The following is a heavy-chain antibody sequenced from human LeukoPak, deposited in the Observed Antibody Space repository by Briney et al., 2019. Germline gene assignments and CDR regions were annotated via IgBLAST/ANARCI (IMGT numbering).Heavy chain of an antibody. CDR2: ISYDGSNK. CDR3: ARDREYCSGGSCSHYYYYGMDV. CDR1: GFTFSSYA. D-gene: IGHD2-15*01. J-gene: IGHJ6*02. Sequence: GGTLRLSCVASGFTFSSYAMHWVRQAPGKGLEWVAVISYDGSNKYYADSVKGRFTISRDNSKNMLYLQMNSLRAEDTAVYYCARDREYCSGGSCSHYYYYGMDVWGQGTTVTVSS. V-gene: IGHV3-30*04.